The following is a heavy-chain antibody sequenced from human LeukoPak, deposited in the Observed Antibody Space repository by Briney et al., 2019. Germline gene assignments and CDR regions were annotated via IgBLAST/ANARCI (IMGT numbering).Heavy chain of an antibody. CDR1: GFTFSSYA. V-gene: IGHV3-23*01. CDR3: AKDTRGSDGFDY. D-gene: IGHD3-10*01. CDR2: ISGSGGST. Sequence: GGSLRLSCEASGFTFSSYAMSWVRQAPGKGLEWVSAISGSGGSTYYADSVKGRFTISRDNSKNTLHLQMNSLRAEDTAVYYCAKDTRGSDGFDYWGQGTLVTVSS. J-gene: IGHJ4*02.